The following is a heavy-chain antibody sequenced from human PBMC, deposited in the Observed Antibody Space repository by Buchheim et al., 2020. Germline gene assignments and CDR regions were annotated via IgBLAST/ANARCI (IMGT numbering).Heavy chain of an antibody. CDR3: ARDYSSGWYVNVDY. CDR1: GFTFSSYT. V-gene: IGHV3-21*01. Sequence: EVQLVESGGGLVKPGGSLRLSCAASGFTFSSYTMNWVRQAPGKGLEWVSSISSTGSFIYYADSVKGRFTISSDNAKNSLYLQMDSLRAEDTAVYYCARDYSSGWYVNVDYWGQGTL. D-gene: IGHD6-19*01. J-gene: IGHJ4*02. CDR2: ISSTGSFI.